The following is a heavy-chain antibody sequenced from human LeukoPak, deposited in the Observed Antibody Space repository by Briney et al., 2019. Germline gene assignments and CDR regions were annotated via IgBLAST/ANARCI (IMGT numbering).Heavy chain of an antibody. Sequence: GSLRLSCAASGFTFSNFALNWVRQAPGKGLEWVSAISSRGGSPYYADSVKGRFTMSRDNSENTLYLQMNSLRAEDTAVYYCAKDMDTMMVIFDPTWGQGTLVTVSS. CDR2: ISSRGGSP. J-gene: IGHJ5*02. V-gene: IGHV3-23*01. CDR1: GFTFSNFA. CDR3: AKDMDTMMVIFDPT. D-gene: IGHD3-22*01.